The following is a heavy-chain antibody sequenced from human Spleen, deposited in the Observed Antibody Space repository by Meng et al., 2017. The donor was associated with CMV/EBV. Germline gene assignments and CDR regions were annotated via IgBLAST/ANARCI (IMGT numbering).Heavy chain of an antibody. Sequence: SLKISCAASGFTFDDYAMHWVRQAPGKGLEWVSGISWNSGSIGYADSVKGRFTISRDNAKNSPYLQMNSLRAEDTALYYCAKDCYCSGGSCYRDYYYYGMDVWGQGTTVTVSS. V-gene: IGHV3-9*01. CDR2: ISWNSGSI. D-gene: IGHD2-15*01. CDR1: GFTFDDYA. J-gene: IGHJ6*02. CDR3: AKDCYCSGGSCYRDYYYYGMDV.